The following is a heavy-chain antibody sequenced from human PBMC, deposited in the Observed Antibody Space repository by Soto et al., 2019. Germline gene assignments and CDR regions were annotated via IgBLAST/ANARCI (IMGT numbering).Heavy chain of an antibody. CDR2: IYYSGST. CDR3: ARDLRVAAASWWFDP. D-gene: IGHD6-13*01. J-gene: IGHJ5*02. V-gene: IGHV4-31*03. CDR1: GGSISSGGYY. Sequence: QVQLQESGPGLVKPSQTLSLTCTVSGGSISSGGYYWSWIRQHPGKGLEWIGYIYYSGSTYYNPSLSSRVTISVETSKNQFSLKLSSVTAADTAVYYCARDLRVAAASWWFDPWGQGTLVTVSS.